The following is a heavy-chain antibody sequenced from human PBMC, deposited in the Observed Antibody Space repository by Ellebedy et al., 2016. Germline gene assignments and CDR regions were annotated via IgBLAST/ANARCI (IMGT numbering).Heavy chain of an antibody. D-gene: IGHD6-25*01. J-gene: IGHJ4*02. CDR3: ASISPANDY. CDR1: GFTFSSFS. CDR2: ISSSSSYM. Sequence: GGSLRLXXAASGFTFSSFSMGWVRQAPGKGLECVSSISSSSSYMYYADSVKGRFTISRDNAKNSLYLQMNSLRAEDTSVYYCASISPANDYWGQGTLVTVSS. V-gene: IGHV3-21*01.